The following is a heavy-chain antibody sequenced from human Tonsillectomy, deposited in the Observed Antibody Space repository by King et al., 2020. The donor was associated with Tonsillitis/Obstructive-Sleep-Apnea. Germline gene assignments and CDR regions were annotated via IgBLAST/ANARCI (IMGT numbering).Heavy chain of an antibody. CDR1: GFTFDSYA. CDR3: AKEIHPYDFSSALYY. Sequence: VQLVESGGGLVQPGRSLRLSCAASGFTFDSYAMHWVRQAPGKGLVWVSGITWNSNSIDYADSVKGRFTISRDNAKNSLYLQINSLRAEDTAFYYCAKEIHPYDFSSALYYWGQGPLVAVPS. CDR2: ITWNSNSI. V-gene: IGHV3-9*01. D-gene: IGHD3-3*01. J-gene: IGHJ4*02.